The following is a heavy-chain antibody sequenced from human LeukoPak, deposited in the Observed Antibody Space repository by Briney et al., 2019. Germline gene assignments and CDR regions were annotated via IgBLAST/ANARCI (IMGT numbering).Heavy chain of an antibody. CDR2: ISSSGSTI. CDR3: ARGNGYDFWSGYRVWFDP. Sequence: GGSLRLSCAASGFTFSDYYMSWIRQAPGKGLEWVSYISSSGSTIYYADSVKGRFTISRDNAKNSLYLQMNSLRAEDTAVYYCARGNGYDFWSGYRVWFDPWGQGTLVTVSS. D-gene: IGHD3-3*01. J-gene: IGHJ5*02. V-gene: IGHV3-11*04. CDR1: GFTFSDYY.